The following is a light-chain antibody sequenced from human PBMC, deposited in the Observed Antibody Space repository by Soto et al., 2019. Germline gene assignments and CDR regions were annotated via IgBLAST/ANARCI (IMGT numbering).Light chain of an antibody. CDR3: SSYAGSKTL. CDR2: EVS. J-gene: IGLJ2*01. Sequence: QYALTQPPSASGSPGQSVTISCTGTSSDVGGYNYVSWYQQHPGKAPKLMIYEVSKRPSGVPDRFSGSKSGNTASLTVSGLQAEDEADYYCSSYAGSKTLFGGGTKVTVL. CDR1: SSDVGGYNY. V-gene: IGLV2-8*01.